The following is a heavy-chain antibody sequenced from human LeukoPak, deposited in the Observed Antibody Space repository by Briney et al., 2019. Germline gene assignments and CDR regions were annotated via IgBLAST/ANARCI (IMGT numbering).Heavy chain of an antibody. D-gene: IGHD3-10*01. J-gene: IGHJ4*02. V-gene: IGHV4-39*07. CDR2: IYYSGST. CDR3: ARVSQLLWFGELLSPPYYFDY. CDR1: GGSISSSSYY. Sequence: PSETLSLTCTVSGGSISSSSYYWGWIRQPPGKGLEWIGSIYYSGSTYYNPSLKSRVTISVDTSKNQFSLKLSSVTAADTAVFYCARVSQLLWFGELLSPPYYFDYWGQGTLVTVSS.